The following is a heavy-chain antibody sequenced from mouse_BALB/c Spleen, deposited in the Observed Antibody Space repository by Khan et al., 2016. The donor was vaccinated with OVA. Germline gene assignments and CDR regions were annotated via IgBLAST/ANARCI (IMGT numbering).Heavy chain of an antibody. V-gene: IGHV9-3-1*01. CDR3: ARFHGGY. Sequence: QIQLVQSGPELKKPGETVKISCKASGYTFTNYVLNWVKQSPGKGLKWMGWINTYTREPTYADDFKGRLAFSLETSASTAYLQINSLKNEETATYFCARFHGGYWGQGTTLTVSS. CDR2: INTYTREP. J-gene: IGHJ2*01. CDR1: GYTFTNYV.